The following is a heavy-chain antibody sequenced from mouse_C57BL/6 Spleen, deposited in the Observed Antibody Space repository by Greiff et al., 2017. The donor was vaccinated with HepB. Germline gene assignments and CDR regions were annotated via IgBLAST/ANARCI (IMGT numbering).Heavy chain of an antibody. J-gene: IGHJ3*01. CDR1: GYTFTDYE. Sequence: VQRVESGAELVRPGASVTLSCKASGYTFTDYEMHWVKQTPVHGLEWIGAIDPETGGTAYNQKFKGKAILTADKASSTAYMELRSLTSEDSAVYYCTRGVLSLAYWGQGTLVTVSA. D-gene: IGHD1-1*02. CDR3: TRGVLSLAY. CDR2: IDPETGGT. V-gene: IGHV1-15*01.